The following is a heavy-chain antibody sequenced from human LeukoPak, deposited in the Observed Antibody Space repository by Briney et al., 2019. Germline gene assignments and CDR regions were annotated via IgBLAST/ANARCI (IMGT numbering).Heavy chain of an antibody. D-gene: IGHD6-13*01. V-gene: IGHV3-72*01. CDR2: TGNKANSYTT. Sequence: GGSLRLPCAASGSTFSDHYMDWVRQAPGKGLEWVGRTGNKANSYTTEYAASVKGRFIISRDDSRNSLYLQMNSLKTEDTALYYCTRGYSTVSIYAFDIWGQGTMVTVSS. CDR1: GSTFSDHY. CDR3: TRGYSTVSIYAFDI. J-gene: IGHJ3*02.